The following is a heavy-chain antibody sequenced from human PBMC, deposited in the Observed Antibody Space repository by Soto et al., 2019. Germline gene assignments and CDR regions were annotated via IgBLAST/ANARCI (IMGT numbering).Heavy chain of an antibody. J-gene: IGHJ4*02. V-gene: IGHV4-4*07. CDR3: ARDFSLSGYYYYFDY. CDR1: GGSISSYY. Sequence: PSETLSLTCTVSGGSISSYYWSWIRQPAGKGLEWIGRIYTSGSTNYNPSLKSRVTMSVDTSKNQFSLKLSSVTAADTAVYYCARDFSLSGYYYYFDYWGQGTLVTVS. D-gene: IGHD3-22*01. CDR2: IYTSGST.